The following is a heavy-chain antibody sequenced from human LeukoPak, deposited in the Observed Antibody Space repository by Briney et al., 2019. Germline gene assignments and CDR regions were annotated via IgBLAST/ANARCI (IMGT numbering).Heavy chain of an antibody. J-gene: IGHJ5*02. D-gene: IGHD6-6*01. V-gene: IGHV1-18*01. CDR2: ISAYNGNT. Sequence: ASVKVSCKASGYTFTSYGISWVRQAPGQGLEWMGWISAYNGNTNYAQKLQGRVTMTTDTSTSTAYMELRSLRSDDTAVYYCARDRRYSSSSTRFDPRGQGTLVTVSS. CDR3: ARDRRYSSSSTRFDP. CDR1: GYTFTSYG.